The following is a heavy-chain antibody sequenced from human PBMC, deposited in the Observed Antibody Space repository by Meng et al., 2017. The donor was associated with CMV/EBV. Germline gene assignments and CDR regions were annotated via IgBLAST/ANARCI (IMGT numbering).Heavy chain of an antibody. CDR3: ATRGLSDCSSTSCYQIGDY. CDR1: GYTFTSYD. CDR2: MNPNSGNT. Sequence: ASVKVSFKASGYTFTSYDINWVRQATGQGLEWMGWMNPNSGNTGYAQKFQGRVTMTRNTSISTAYMELSSLRSEDTAVYYCATRGLSDCSSTSCYQIGDYWGQGTLVTVSS. J-gene: IGHJ4*02. D-gene: IGHD2-2*01. V-gene: IGHV1-8*01.